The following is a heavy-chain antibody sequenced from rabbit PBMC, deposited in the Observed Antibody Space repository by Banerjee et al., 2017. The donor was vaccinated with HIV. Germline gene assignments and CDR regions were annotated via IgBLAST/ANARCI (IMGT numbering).Heavy chain of an antibody. CDR1: GFSFSSSYW. CDR3: ARDGYTYNYAGDL. D-gene: IGHD6-1*01. V-gene: IGHV1S45*01. CDR2: IGTSSGST. Sequence: QEQLEESGGDLVKPEGSLTPTCTASGFSFSSSYWICWVRQAPGKGLEWIGCIGTSSGSTWYASWVNGRFTISKTSSTTVTLQMTSLTAADTATYFCARDGYTYNYAGDLWGQGTLVTVS. J-gene: IGHJ3*01.